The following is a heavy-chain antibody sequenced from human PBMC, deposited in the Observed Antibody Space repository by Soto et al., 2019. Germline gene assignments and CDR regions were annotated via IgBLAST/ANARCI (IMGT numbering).Heavy chain of an antibody. V-gene: IGHV3-23*01. CDR3: AKGDGRIVPRHFDY. J-gene: IGHJ4*02. CDR1: GFTFSDYA. D-gene: IGHD1-26*01. Sequence: EVQLLESGGGLVQPGGSLRLSCVASGFTFSDYAMGWVRQAPGKGLEWVSGISSGGGSPYYVDSVNGRFTISRDNSKNTLFLQMNSLRAEDTAVYYCAKGDGRIVPRHFDYWGQGTLVTVSS. CDR2: ISSGGGSP.